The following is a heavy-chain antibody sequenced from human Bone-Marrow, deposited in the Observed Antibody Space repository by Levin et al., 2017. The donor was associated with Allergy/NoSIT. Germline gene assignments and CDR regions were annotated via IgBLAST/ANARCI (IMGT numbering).Heavy chain of an antibody. D-gene: IGHD5-24*01. CDR1: RFTLGDAS. V-gene: IGHV3-49*03. Sequence: GESLKISCSASRFTLGDASVSWIRQAPGKGLEWVGFLRSNADGGPAQYAASVRGRFTISRDDSKNIAYLQMNNLRIEDTAVYYCTRAGDGYNFYLNSWGQGTLVTVSS. J-gene: IGHJ4*02. CDR3: TRAGDGYNFYLNS. CDR2: LRSNADGGPA.